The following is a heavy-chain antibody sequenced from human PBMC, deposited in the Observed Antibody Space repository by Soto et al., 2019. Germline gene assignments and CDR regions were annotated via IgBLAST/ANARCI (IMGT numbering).Heavy chain of an antibody. J-gene: IGHJ3*02. D-gene: IGHD3-22*01. CDR1: GFTFSSYS. CDR2: ISSSSSYI. V-gene: IGHV3-21*01. CDR3: ARDRPYYYDSSGGDAFDI. Sequence: EVQLVESGGGLVKPGGSLRLSCAASGFTFSSYSMNWVRQAPGKGLEWVSSISSSSSYIYYADSVKGRFTISRDNAKNSLYLQMNSLRAEDTAVYYCARDRPYYYDSSGGDAFDIWGQGTMVTVSS.